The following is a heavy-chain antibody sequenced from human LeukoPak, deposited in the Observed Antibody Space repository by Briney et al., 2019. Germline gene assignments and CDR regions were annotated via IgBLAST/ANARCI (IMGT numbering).Heavy chain of an antibody. CDR3: ARRNWASGGGFDI. J-gene: IGHJ3*02. V-gene: IGHV3-13*01. Sequence: AGGSLRLSCIASGFTFSSYDMHWVRQTTGKGLEWVSAIGTAFDTSTAGSVEGRFTISRENGKNSLYLQMKSLRAGDTAVYFCARRNWASGGGFDIWGQGTMVTVSS. D-gene: IGHD3-16*01. CDR2: IGTAFDT. CDR1: GFTFSSYD.